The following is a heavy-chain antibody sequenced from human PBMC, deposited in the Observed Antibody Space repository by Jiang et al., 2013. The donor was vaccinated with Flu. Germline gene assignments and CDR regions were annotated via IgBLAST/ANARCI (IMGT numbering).Heavy chain of an antibody. J-gene: IGHJ6*02. CDR2: TYYRSKWYN. V-gene: IGHV6-1*01. CDR3: AREVAAAGIYYYYSMNV. Sequence: QTLSLTCAISGDSVSSNSAAWNWIRQSPSRGLEWLGRTYYRSKWYNDYAVSVKSRITINPDTSKNQFSLQLNSVTPEDTAVYYCAREVAAAGIYYYYSMNVWGQGTTVTVSS. D-gene: IGHD6-13*01. CDR1: GDSVSSNSAA.